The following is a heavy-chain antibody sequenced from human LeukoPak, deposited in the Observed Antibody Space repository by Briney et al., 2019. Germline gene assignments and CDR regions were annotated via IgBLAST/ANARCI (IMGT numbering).Heavy chain of an antibody. CDR2: ISGSGDTT. D-gene: IGHD6-6*01. V-gene: IGHV3-23*01. CDR3: AKGPPSSSAQYFQH. J-gene: IGHJ1*01. CDR1: GFTFINYA. Sequence: GSLRLSCAASGFTFINYAMSWVRQAPGKGLEWVSGISGSGDTTYYAASVKGRFTISRDNSKNTLFLQMNGLRAEDTAVYYCAKGPPSSSAQYFQHWGQGTLVTVSS.